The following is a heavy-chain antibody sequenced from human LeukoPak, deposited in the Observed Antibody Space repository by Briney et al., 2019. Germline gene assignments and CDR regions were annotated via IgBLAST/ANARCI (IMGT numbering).Heavy chain of an antibody. Sequence: GGSPRLSCVASGFTFGKYWMSWVRQAPGKGLEWVANIKLDGSEKNYVDSVKGRFTISRDNTKNSLYLQMNSLRAEDTAVFSWSRRGNFDSWGQGTLVIVSS. V-gene: IGHV3-7*03. CDR2: IKLDGSEK. CDR1: GFTFGKYW. D-gene: IGHD3-3*01. CDR3: SRRGNFDS. J-gene: IGHJ4*02.